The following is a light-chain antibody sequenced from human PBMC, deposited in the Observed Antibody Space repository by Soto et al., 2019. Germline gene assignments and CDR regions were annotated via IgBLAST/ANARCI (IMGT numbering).Light chain of an antibody. CDR1: SGDVGGYNF. Sequence: QSALTQPASVSGSPGQSITISCTGTSGDVGGYNFVSWYQQHPGKAPKLIIYEVSNRPSGVSNRFSGSKSGNTASLTISGLQAEDEADYYCQSYDSRLSGLIFGEGTKLTVL. CDR2: EVS. CDR3: QSYDSRLSGLI. J-gene: IGLJ2*01. V-gene: IGLV2-14*01.